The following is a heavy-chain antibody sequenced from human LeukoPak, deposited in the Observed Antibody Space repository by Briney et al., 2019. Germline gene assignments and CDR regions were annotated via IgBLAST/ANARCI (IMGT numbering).Heavy chain of an antibody. J-gene: IGHJ4*02. V-gene: IGHV4-39*01. CDR2: IYYSGST. Sequence: RASETLSLTCTVSGGSISSSSYYWGWIRQPPGKGLEWIGSIYYSGSTYYNPSLKSRVTISVDTSKNQFPLKLSSVTAADTAVYYCARGQYCSSTSCYLDYWGQGTLVTVSS. D-gene: IGHD2-2*01. CDR1: GGSISSSSYY. CDR3: ARGQYCSSTSCYLDY.